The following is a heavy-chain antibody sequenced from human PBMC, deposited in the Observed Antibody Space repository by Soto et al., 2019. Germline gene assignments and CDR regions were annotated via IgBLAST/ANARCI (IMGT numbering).Heavy chain of an antibody. Sequence: PGGSLRLSCAASGFTFSSYWMSWVRQAPGKGLEWVANIKQDGSEKYYVDSVKGRFTISRDNAKNSLYLQMNSLRAEDTAVYYCARDRVMDSSSWSGRYYYYGMDVWGQGTTVTVSS. CDR3: ARDRVMDSSSWSGRYYYYGMDV. CDR2: IKQDGSEK. D-gene: IGHD6-13*01. V-gene: IGHV3-7*05. CDR1: GFTFSSYW. J-gene: IGHJ6*02.